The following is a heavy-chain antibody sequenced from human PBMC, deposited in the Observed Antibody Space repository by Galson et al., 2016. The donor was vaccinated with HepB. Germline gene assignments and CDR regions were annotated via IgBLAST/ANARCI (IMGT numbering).Heavy chain of an antibody. CDR3: PTGGRLEPLEKDYYYVMDV. CDR2: FDPEDGET. J-gene: IGHJ6*02. Sequence: SVKVSCKVSGYIVTELSMHWVRQAPGKGLEWMGSFDPEDGETIYAQKFQGRVTMTEDTSADTAYMELSSLSSEDTAVYYCPTGGRLEPLEKDYYYVMDVWGQGTTVTVSS. D-gene: IGHD1-14*01. V-gene: IGHV1-24*01. CDR1: GYIVTELS.